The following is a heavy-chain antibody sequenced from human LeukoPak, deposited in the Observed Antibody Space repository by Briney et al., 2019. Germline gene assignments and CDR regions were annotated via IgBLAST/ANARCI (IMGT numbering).Heavy chain of an antibody. J-gene: IGHJ4*02. CDR1: GGSISSYY. CDR2: IYYSGST. D-gene: IGHD6-19*01. CDR3: ARGLGYSSGWFGNNYFDY. Sequence: SETLSLTCTVSGGSISSYYWSWIRQPPGKGLEWIGYIYYSGSTNYNPSLKSRVTISVDTSKNQFSLKLSSVTAADTAVYYCARGLGYSSGWFGNNYFDYWGQGTLVTVSS. V-gene: IGHV4-59*12.